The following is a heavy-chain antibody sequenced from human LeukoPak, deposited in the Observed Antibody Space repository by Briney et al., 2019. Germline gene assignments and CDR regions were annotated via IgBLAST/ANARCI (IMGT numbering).Heavy chain of an antibody. D-gene: IGHD5-18*01. CDR1: GFTFTSYW. J-gene: IGHJ4*02. V-gene: IGHV3-7*01. CDR3: ATSKDTAGGPY. Sequence: GGSLRLSCAASGFTFTSYWMTWVRQAPGKGLEWLANIRQDGGATYYGGSVKGRFTISRDNAKNSLFLQMNSLRAEDTAVYYCATSKDTAGGPYWGQGALVTVSS. CDR2: IRQDGGAT.